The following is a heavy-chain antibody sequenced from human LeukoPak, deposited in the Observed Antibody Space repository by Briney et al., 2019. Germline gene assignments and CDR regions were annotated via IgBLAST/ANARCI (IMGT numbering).Heavy chain of an antibody. CDR1: GFTVSSNY. J-gene: IGHJ4*02. V-gene: IGHV3-53*01. CDR3: ARDSLSLDYFDC. CDR2: IYSGGST. D-gene: IGHD3-10*01. Sequence: GGSLRLSCAASGFTVSSNYMSWVRQAPGKGLEWDSVIYSGGSTYYADSVKGRFTISRDNSKNTLYLQMNSLRAEDTAVYYCARDSLSLDYFDCWGQGTLVTVSS.